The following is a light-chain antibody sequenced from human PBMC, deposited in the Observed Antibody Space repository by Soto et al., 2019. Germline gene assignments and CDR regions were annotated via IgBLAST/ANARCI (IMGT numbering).Light chain of an antibody. CDR3: QAWDSSTAGV. Sequence: SSELTQPPSVSVSPGQTASITCSGDKLGDKYACWYQQKPGQSPVLVIYQDSKRPSGIPERFSGSNSGNTATLTISGTQAMYEADYYCQAWDSSTAGVFGTGTKLTVL. J-gene: IGLJ1*01. CDR1: KLGDKY. CDR2: QDS. V-gene: IGLV3-1*01.